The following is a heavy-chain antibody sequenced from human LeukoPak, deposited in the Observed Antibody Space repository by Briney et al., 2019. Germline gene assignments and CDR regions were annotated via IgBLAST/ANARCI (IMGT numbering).Heavy chain of an antibody. CDR1: GFTFSSYG. J-gene: IGHJ6*02. CDR2: IWYDGSNK. CDR3: ARPAPCSTSCPHYYYYGMDV. Sequence: GSLRLSCAASGFTFSSYGMHWVRQAPGKGLEWVAVIWYDGSNKYYADSVKGRFTISRDNSKNTLYLQMNSLRAEDTAVYYCARPAPCSTSCPHYYYYGMDVWGQGTTVTVSS. V-gene: IGHV3-33*08. D-gene: IGHD2-2*01.